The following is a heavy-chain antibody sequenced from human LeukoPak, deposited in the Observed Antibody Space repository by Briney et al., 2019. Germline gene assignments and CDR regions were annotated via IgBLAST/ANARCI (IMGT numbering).Heavy chain of an antibody. CDR1: GGSISSGGYY. V-gene: IGHV4-31*03. D-gene: IGHD4-17*01. J-gene: IGHJ4*02. Sequence: SETLSLTCTVSGGSISSGGYYWSWIRQHPGKGLEWIGYIYYSWSTYYNPSLKSRVTISVDTSKNQFSLKLSSVTAADTAVYYCAREIGDYGGYNYFDYWGQGTLVTVSS. CDR2: IYYSWST. CDR3: AREIGDYGGYNYFDY.